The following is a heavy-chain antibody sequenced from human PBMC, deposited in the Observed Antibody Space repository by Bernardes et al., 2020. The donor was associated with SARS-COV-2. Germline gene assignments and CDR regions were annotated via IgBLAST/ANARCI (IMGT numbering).Heavy chain of an antibody. J-gene: IGHJ4*02. Sequence: LRLSCSASGFTFSTYSMHWVRQAPGKGLEYVSAISRDGGNTWYTDSVKGRFTISRDNSRNMLSLQMSTLRAEDSAVYYCVKITVNGGSIDYWGQGTLVTVSS. CDR1: GFTFSTYS. CDR2: ISRDGGNT. CDR3: VKITVNGGSIDY. V-gene: IGHV3-64D*06. D-gene: IGHD3-10*01.